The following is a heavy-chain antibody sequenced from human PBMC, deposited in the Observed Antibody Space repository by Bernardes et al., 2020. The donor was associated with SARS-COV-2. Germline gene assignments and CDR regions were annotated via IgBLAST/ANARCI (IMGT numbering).Heavy chain of an antibody. Sequence: GGSLRLSCAASGFTFSSYWMTWVRQAPGMGLEWVANINQDESEKNYVDSVKGRFTISRDNAKNSLYLQMNSLRAEDTAIYYCARDFGGDENDYWDQGTLVTVSS. J-gene: IGHJ4*02. D-gene: IGHD3-3*01. CDR2: INQDESEK. CDR1: GFTFSSYW. CDR3: ARDFGGDENDY. V-gene: IGHV3-7*01.